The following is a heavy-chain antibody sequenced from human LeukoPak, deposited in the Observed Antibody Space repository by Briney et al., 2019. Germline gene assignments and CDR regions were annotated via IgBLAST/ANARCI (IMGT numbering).Heavy chain of an antibody. CDR3: AKDTASSWWYFDL. V-gene: IGHV3-23*01. CDR2: ITGSGGST. CDR1: GFNFMQYG. Sequence: PGGSLRLSCVGSGFNFMQYGMMWVRQAPGKGLEWVSGITGSGGSTYYADSVKGRFTISRDNSKNTLYLQMNSLRAEDTAVYYCAKDTASSWWYFDLWGRGTLVTVSS. J-gene: IGHJ2*01. D-gene: IGHD2-21*02.